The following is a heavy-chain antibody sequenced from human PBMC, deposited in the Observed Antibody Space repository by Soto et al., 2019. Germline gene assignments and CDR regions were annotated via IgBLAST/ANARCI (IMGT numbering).Heavy chain of an antibody. CDR3: VKEGSSGWPYFYDMDV. V-gene: IGHV3-30*18. CDR1: GFTFSNYG. CDR2: ISYDGSNK. Sequence: QVHLVESGGGVVQPGRSLRLSCAASGFTFSNYGMHWVRQAPGKGLEWVAVISYDGSNKYYADSVKGRCTISRDNSKNTLYLQLGSLRAEDTAMYYCVKEGSSGWPYFYDMDVWGQVTTVTVSS. J-gene: IGHJ6*02. D-gene: IGHD6-19*01.